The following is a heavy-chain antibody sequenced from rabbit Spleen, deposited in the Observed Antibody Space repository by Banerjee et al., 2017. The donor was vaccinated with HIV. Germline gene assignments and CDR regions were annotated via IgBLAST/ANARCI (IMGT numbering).Heavy chain of an antibody. J-gene: IGHJ4*01. V-gene: IGHV1S7*01. CDR1: GIDFSSYG. D-gene: IGHD1-1*01. CDR3: SRTCSSCSLYL. Sequence: QKLDVSGGGLVQPGKSLKLSCKASGIDFSSYGISWVRQAPGKGPEWIAYIYPGFGIRNYANSVKGRFTISSDNAQKTLYLQVNSLTAADAAIYFCSRTCSSCSLYLWGPGTLVTVS. CDR2: IYPGFGIR.